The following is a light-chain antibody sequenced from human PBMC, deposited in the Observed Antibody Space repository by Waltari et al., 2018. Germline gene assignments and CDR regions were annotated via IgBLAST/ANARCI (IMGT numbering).Light chain of an antibody. CDR2: DVV. CDR3: CSYAGSYTFV. CDR1: SSDVGNYNF. V-gene: IGLV2-11*01. J-gene: IGLJ7*01. Sequence: QSALTQPRSVSGSPGQSVTISCSGTSSDVGNYNFVSWYQQHPGNAPKLLIYDVVKRPSGFPDRFSSSKSGNTASVTIPGLQTEDEADYYCCSYAGSYTFVFGGGTQLTVL.